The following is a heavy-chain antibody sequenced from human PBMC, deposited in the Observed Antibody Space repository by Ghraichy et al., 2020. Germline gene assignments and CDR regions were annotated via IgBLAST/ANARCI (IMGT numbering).Heavy chain of an antibody. J-gene: IGHJ2*01. V-gene: IGHV3-48*03. CDR3: ARDLGIAVVGSWYFDL. D-gene: IGHD6-19*01. Sequence: GGSPRLSCAASGFTFSSYEMNWVRQAPGKGLEWVSYISSSGSTIKYADFVKGRFTISRDNAKNSLYLQMYSLRAEDTAFYYCARDLGIAVVGSWYFDLWGRGTLVTVSS. CDR2: ISSSGSTI. CDR1: GFTFSSYE.